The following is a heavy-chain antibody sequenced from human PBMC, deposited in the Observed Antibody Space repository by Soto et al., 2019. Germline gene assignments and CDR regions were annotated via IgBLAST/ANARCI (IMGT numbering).Heavy chain of an antibody. Sequence: GGSLRLSCAASGFTFEDYVMHWVRQAPGKGLEWVSRITWNSRIIGYADSVKGRFTISRDNAKNSLYLQMNSLRAEDTALYYCAKDNDGGYDAFDIWGQGTMVTVSS. CDR3: AKDNDGGYDAFDI. D-gene: IGHD3-16*01. J-gene: IGHJ3*02. CDR2: ITWNSRII. V-gene: IGHV3-9*01. CDR1: GFTFEDYV.